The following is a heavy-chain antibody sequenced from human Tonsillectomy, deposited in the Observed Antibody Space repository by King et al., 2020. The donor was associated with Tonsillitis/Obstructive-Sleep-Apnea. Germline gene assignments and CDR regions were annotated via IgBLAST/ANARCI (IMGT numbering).Heavy chain of an antibody. CDR1: GYIFTSYA. CDR2: INTGNGNT. D-gene: IGHD2-2*02. CDR3: ATITAAIGADAFDI. Sequence: QLVQSGAEVKKPGASVKVSCKASGYIFTSYALHWVRQAPGQRLEWMGWINTGNGNTKNSQKFQGRVTITRDTSASTAYMELSSLGSEDTAVYYCATITAAIGADAFDIWGQGTMVTVSS. V-gene: IGHV1-3*04. J-gene: IGHJ3*02.